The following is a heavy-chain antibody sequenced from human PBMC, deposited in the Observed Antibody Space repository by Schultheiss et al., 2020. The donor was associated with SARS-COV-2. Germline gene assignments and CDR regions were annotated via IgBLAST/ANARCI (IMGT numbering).Heavy chain of an antibody. CDR3: ARGQTTVVSPPPGY. D-gene: IGHD4-23*01. Sequence: GESLKISCAASGFTFEDYAMSWVRQAPGKGLEWVSGISWNGGGTSYADSVKGRFIISRDNAKNTLYLQMDSLRAEDTAFYYCARGQTTVVSPPPGYWGQGTLVTVSS. CDR1: GFTFEDYA. J-gene: IGHJ4*02. V-gene: IGHV3-20*04. CDR2: ISWNGGGT.